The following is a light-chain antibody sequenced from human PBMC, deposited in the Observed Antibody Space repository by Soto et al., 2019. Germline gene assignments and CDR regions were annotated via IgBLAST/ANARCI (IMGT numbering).Light chain of an antibody. J-gene: IGKJ1*01. CDR1: QSISSW. CDR3: QQYKSYSRM. CDR2: DAS. V-gene: IGKV1-5*01. Sequence: DIQMTQSPSSVSASVGDRFAITCRASQSISSWLVWYQQKPGKAPKLLIYDASTLESGVPSRFTGRGSGTEFTLTISSLQPEDFATYYCQQYKSYSRMFGQGTKVDIK.